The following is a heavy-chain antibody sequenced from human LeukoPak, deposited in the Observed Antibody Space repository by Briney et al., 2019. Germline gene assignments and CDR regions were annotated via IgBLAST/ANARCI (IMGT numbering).Heavy chain of an antibody. J-gene: IGHJ5*02. D-gene: IGHD5-12*01. CDR3: ARVEAWLRNWFDP. V-gene: IGHV1-2*02. Sequence: ASVKVSCKASGYTFTSYGISWVRQAPGQGLEWMGWINPNSGGTNYAQKFQGRVTMTRDTSISTAYMELSRLRSDDTAVYYCARVEAWLRNWFDPWGQGTLVTVSS. CDR2: INPNSGGT. CDR1: GYTFTSYG.